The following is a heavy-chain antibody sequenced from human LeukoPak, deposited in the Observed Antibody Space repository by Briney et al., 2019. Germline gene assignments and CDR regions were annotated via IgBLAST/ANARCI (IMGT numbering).Heavy chain of an antibody. CDR2: INVASGDT. CDR3: AKETSIVIEDIEGGGCDI. V-gene: IGHV1-2*02. CDR1: RSSFSGYY. Sequence: GASVKVSCMASRSSFSGYYLHWVRQAPGQGLEWLGSINVASGDTNYKKTFQGRVTVTRDTSVNTVYMEMNNLTADDTALYFCAKETSIVIEDIEGGGCDIWGQGTMVTV. D-gene: IGHD2/OR15-2a*01. J-gene: IGHJ3*02.